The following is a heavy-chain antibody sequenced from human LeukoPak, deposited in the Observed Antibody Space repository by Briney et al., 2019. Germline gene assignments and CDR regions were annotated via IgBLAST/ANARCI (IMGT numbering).Heavy chain of an antibody. CDR2: IWYDGSNK. V-gene: IGHV3-30*02. CDR1: GFTFSGYG. D-gene: IGHD3-10*01. J-gene: IGHJ4*02. Sequence: PGGSLRLSCAASGFTFSGYGMHWVRQAPGKGLEWVAVIWYDGSNKYYADSVKGRFTISRDNSKNTLYLQMNSLRTEDTAVYYCANTPASITMTRGVISYWGQGTLVTVSS. CDR3: ANTPASITMTRGVISY.